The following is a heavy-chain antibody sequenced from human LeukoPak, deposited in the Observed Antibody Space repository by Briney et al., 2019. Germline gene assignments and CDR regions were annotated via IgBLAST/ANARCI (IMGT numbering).Heavy chain of an antibody. Sequence: PSETLSLTCTVSGVSIGSYFWSWIRQPPGKGLEWIGYIGNRGSTNYNPSLKSRVTISVDTSKNQFSLKLNSVTAADTAVYYCARHTDIAPLSSLKYWGQGTLVTVSS. V-gene: IGHV4-59*08. CDR3: ARHTDIAPLSSLKY. D-gene: IGHD6-13*01. CDR2: IGNRGST. CDR1: GVSIGSYF. J-gene: IGHJ4*02.